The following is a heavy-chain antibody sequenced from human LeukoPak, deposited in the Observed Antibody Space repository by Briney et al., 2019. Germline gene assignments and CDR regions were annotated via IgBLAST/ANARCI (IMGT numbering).Heavy chain of an antibody. CDR3: ARSRTGLSSGWSDY. CDR2: ICHSGNT. V-gene: IGHV4-38-2*02. J-gene: IGHJ4*02. Sequence: SETLSLNCTVSGFSISSGYYWGWIRQPPGKGLEWIGIICHSGNTYYNPSLNSRLTIFVDTSKNQFSLKLNSVTVADTAVYFCARSRTGLSSGWSDYWGQGMLVTVSS. D-gene: IGHD6-19*01. CDR1: GFSISSGYY.